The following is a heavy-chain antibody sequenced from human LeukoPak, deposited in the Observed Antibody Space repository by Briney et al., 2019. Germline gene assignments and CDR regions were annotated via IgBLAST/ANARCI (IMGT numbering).Heavy chain of an antibody. CDR3: ARDPLRGSGGSRAFDI. Sequence: KPSETLSLTCTVSGGSISSGDYYWSWIRQPPGKGLEWIGYIYYSGSTYYNPSLKSRVTISVDRSKNQFSLKLSSVTAADTAVYYCARDPLRGSGGSRAFDIWGQGTMVTVSS. J-gene: IGHJ3*02. CDR1: GGSISSGDYY. D-gene: IGHD3-16*01. V-gene: IGHV4-30-4*08. CDR2: IYYSGST.